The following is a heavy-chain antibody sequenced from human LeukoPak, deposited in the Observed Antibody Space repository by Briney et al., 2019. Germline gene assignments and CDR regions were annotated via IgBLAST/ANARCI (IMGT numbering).Heavy chain of an antibody. J-gene: IGHJ4*02. D-gene: IGHD6-13*01. Sequence: PGGSLRLSCAASGFTFSSYEMNWVRQAPGKGLEWVSYISSRSATIYYADSVKGRFTISRDNAKNSLYLQMNSLRAEDTAVYYCARDPLSSSSFDYWGQGTLVTVSS. CDR1: GFTFSSYE. CDR3: ARDPLSSSSFDY. CDR2: ISSRSATI. V-gene: IGHV3-48*01.